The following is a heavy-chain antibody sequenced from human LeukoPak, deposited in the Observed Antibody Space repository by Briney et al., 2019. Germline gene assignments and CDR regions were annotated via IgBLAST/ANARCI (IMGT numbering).Heavy chain of an antibody. Sequence: GGSLRLSCLASGFTFNNFAMNWVRQAPGKGLEWVSSIGHRGDTIYFADSVKGRFTISRDNSKNTLYLQMNSLRAEDTAVYYCARDIAVAEDYYYMDVWGKGTTVTVSS. CDR2: IGHRGDTI. J-gene: IGHJ6*03. D-gene: IGHD6-19*01. CDR1: GFTFNNFA. CDR3: ARDIAVAEDYYYMDV. V-gene: IGHV3-23*01.